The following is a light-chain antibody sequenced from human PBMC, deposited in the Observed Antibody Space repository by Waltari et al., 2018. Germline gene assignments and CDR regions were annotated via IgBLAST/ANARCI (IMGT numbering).Light chain of an antibody. CDR2: DAS. V-gene: IGKV1-33*01. CDR1: QDISNY. J-gene: IGKJ3*01. CDR3: QQYDNPLFT. Sequence: DIQMTPSPSSLSASVGDRVTITCQASQDISNYLNWYQQKPGKAPKLLIYDASNLETWVPSRFSGRGSGTDFTFTISSLQPEDIATYYCQQYDNPLFTFGPGTKVDIK.